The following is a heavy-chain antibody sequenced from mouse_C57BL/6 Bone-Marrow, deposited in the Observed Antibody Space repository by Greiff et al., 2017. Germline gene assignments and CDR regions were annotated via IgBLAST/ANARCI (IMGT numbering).Heavy chain of an antibody. CDR3: AREVYYYGSSPYYYAMDY. Sequence: QVHVKQSGAELARPGASVKLSCKASGYTFTSYGISWVKQRTGRGLEWIGEIYPRSGNTYYNEKFKGKATLTADKSSSTAYMELRSLTSEDSAVYFCAREVYYYGSSPYYYAMDYWGQGTSVTVSS. J-gene: IGHJ4*01. D-gene: IGHD1-1*01. CDR2: IYPRSGNT. V-gene: IGHV1-81*01. CDR1: GYTFTSYG.